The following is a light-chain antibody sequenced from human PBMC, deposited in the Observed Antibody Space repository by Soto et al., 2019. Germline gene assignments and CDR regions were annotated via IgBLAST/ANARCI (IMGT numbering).Light chain of an antibody. CDR3: SSYTVSTPVV. CDR2: EVK. V-gene: IGLV2-14*01. J-gene: IGLJ3*02. CDR1: RSDVGSYDY. Sequence: QSVLTQPASVSGSPGQSITISCTGSRSDVGSYDYVSWYQRYPGKAPKVIIYEVKYRPSGISDRFSASKSGNTASLTISGLQAEDEAEYYCSSYTVSTPVVFGGGTKVTVL.